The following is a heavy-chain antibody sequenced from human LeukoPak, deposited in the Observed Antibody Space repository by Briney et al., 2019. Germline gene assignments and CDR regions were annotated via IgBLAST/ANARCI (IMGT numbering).Heavy chain of an antibody. CDR3: AKVYAQTFHYYFAMDV. J-gene: IGHJ6*02. CDR1: GFTFGDFA. CDR2: ISGDGLNT. V-gene: IGHV3-43*02. Sequence: PGGSLRRSCEGSGFTFGDFAMHWVRQAPGKGLEWVSLISGDGLNTYYAGSVRGRFTISRDNSKNSLYLQMDGLRSEDTALYFCAKVYAQTFHYYFAMDVWGLGTMVTVSS. D-gene: IGHD3-16*01.